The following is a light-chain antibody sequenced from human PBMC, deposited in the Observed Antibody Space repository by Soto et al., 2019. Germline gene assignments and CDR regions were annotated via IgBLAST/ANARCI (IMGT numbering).Light chain of an antibody. CDR3: CSYSVSYNFGV. CDR2: DVS. V-gene: IGLV2-11*01. CDR1: ISDVGGYDF. J-gene: IGLJ3*02. Sequence: QSALTPPRSVSGSPGQSVTISCTGTISDVGGYDFVSWYQQPPGKDPKLMIHDVSKRPSGVPDRFSGSKSGNSASLTISGLQAEDEAEYYCCSYSVSYNFGVFGGGPKHTVL.